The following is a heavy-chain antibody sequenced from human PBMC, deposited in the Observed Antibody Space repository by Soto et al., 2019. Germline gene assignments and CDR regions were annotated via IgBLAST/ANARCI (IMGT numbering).Heavy chain of an antibody. D-gene: IGHD3-10*01. J-gene: IGHJ6*02. CDR1: GFTFSSYA. Sequence: PGGPLRLSCAASGFTFSSYAMSWVRQAPGKGLEWVSAISGSGGSTYYADSVKGRFTISRDNSKNTLYLQMNSLRAEDTAVYYCAKELLWFGELYDYYYGMDVWGQGTTVTVSS. CDR2: ISGSGGST. V-gene: IGHV3-23*01. CDR3: AKELLWFGELYDYYYGMDV.